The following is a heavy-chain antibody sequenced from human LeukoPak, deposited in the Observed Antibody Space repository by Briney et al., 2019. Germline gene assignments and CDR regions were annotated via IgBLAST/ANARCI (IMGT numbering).Heavy chain of an antibody. CDR2: ISSSSNFK. Sequence: GGSLRLSCAASGFTFDTYTMNWVRQAPGKGPEWVALISSSSNFKLHADSVKGRFTISRDNAKNSLYLQMNSLRAEDTALYYCAKCLEAYCSSTSPMDVWGQGTTVTVSS. D-gene: IGHD2-2*01. J-gene: IGHJ6*02. CDR3: AKCLEAYCSSTSPMDV. V-gene: IGHV3-21*04. CDR1: GFTFDTYT.